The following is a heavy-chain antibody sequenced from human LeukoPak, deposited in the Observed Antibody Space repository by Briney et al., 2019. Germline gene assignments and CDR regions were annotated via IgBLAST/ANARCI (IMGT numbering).Heavy chain of an antibody. V-gene: IGHV4-39*01. D-gene: IGHD2-2*01. J-gene: IGHJ4*02. CDR1: GGSVSSSSYY. CDR3: ARQQLQFNPVY. CDR2: IYYSGST. Sequence: PSETLSLTCTVSGGSVSSSSYYWGWIRQPPGKGLEWIGSIYYSGSTYYNPSLKSRVTISVDTSKNQFSLKLSSVTAADTAVYYCARQQLQFNPVYWGQGTLVTVSS.